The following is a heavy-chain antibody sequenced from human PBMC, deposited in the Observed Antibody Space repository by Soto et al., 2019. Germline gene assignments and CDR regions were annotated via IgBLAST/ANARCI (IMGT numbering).Heavy chain of an antibody. V-gene: IGHV3-30-3*01. D-gene: IGHD3-10*01. Sequence: GGSLRLSCAASGFTFSNYIMHWVRQAPGKGLEWVAVILDDGSNKYYADSVKGRFTISRDNSKNTLYLQMNSLRTEDTAVYYCARDDEGGSYCDLGYWGQGTLVTVS. CDR3: ARDDEGGSYCDLGY. J-gene: IGHJ4*02. CDR2: ILDDGSNK. CDR1: GFTFSNYI.